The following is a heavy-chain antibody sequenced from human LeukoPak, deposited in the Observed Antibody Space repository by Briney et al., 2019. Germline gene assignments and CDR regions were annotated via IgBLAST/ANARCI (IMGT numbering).Heavy chain of an antibody. V-gene: IGHV4-59*01. CDR2: IYYSGST. CDR3: ARRPRNDILTGTPFDY. Sequence: SETLSLTCTVSGGSISSYYWSWIRQPPGKGLEWIGYIYYSGSTYYNPSLKSRVTISVDTSKNQFSLKLRSVTAADTAVYYCARRPRNDILTGTPFDYWGQGILVTVSS. D-gene: IGHD3-9*01. J-gene: IGHJ4*02. CDR1: GGSISSYY.